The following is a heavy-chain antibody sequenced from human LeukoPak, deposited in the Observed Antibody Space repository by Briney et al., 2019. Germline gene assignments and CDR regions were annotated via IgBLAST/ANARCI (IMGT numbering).Heavy chain of an antibody. Sequence: PSETLSLTCTVSGGSISSFYWSWVRQPPGKGLEWIGEIYHSGSTNYNPSLKSRVTISVDKSKNQFSLKLSSVTAADTAVYYCASLIQGAFDIWGQGTMVTVSS. V-gene: IGHV4-4*02. CDR1: GGSISSFY. CDR3: ASLIQGAFDI. J-gene: IGHJ3*02. D-gene: IGHD5-18*01. CDR2: IYHSGST.